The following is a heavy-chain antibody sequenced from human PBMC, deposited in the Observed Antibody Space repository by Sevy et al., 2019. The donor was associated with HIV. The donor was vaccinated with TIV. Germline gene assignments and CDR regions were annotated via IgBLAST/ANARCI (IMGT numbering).Heavy chain of an antibody. J-gene: IGHJ3*02. CDR1: GFTYNGYG. V-gene: IGHV3-33*01. CDR2: IWYDGSNK. CDR3: ARVGCSISSCPKGDAFDI. D-gene: IGHD2-2*01. Sequence: GGSLRLSCAASGFTYNGYGMHWVRQAPGKGLEWVAVIWYDGSNKEYADSVKGRFTISRDNAKNSLYLQMNSLRAEDTAVYYCARVGCSISSCPKGDAFDIWGQGTMVTVSS.